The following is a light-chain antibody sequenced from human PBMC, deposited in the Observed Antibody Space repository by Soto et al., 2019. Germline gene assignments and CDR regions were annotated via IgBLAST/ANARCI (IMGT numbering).Light chain of an antibody. V-gene: IGKV3-20*01. Sequence: EIVLTQSPATLSLSPGERATLSCRASQSVRSGYFAWYQQKPGQAPRLLIVAASDRATDIPDRFSGGGSGTDFTLTINRLEPEDFALYYCHQYGNSPLTFGGGTRLEIK. CDR1: QSVRSGY. J-gene: IGKJ4*01. CDR3: HQYGNSPLT. CDR2: AAS.